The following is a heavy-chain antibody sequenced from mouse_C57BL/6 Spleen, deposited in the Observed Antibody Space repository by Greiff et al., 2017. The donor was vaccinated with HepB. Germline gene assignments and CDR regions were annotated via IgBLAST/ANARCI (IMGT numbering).Heavy chain of an antibody. CDR2: ISSGSSTI. Sequence: EVMLVESGGGLVKPGGSLKLSCAASGFTFSDYGMHWVRQAPEKGLEWVAYISSGSSTIYYADTVKGRFTISRDNAKNTLFLQMTSLRSEDTAMYYCAKFYYGYAMDYWGQGTSVTVSS. V-gene: IGHV5-17*01. CDR3: AKFYYGYAMDY. D-gene: IGHD2-1*01. CDR1: GFTFSDYG. J-gene: IGHJ4*01.